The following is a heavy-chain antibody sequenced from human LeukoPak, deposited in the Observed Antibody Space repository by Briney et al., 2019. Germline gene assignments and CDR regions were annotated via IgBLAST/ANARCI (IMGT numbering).Heavy chain of an antibody. J-gene: IGHJ1*01. D-gene: IGHD6-13*01. Sequence: SEALSLTCTVSGGSISSYYWSWIRQPPGKGLEWIGYMYYSGSTNYNPSLKSRVTISVDTSKNQFSLKLSSVTAADTAVYYCARSSKIAAAGTVNFQHWGQGTLVTVSS. V-gene: IGHV4-59*01. CDR3: ARSSKIAAAGTVNFQH. CDR2: MYYSGST. CDR1: GGSISSYY.